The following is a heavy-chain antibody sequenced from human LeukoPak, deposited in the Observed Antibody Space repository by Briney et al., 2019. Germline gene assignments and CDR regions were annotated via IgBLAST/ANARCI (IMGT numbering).Heavy chain of an antibody. CDR3: ARDRSWFDP. CDR1: GDSISSYS. Sequence: SETLSLTCTVSGDSISSYSWSWFRQPPGKGLEWLGYIFYSGTTNYNPSLKSRVTISVGTSKNQFSLKLSSVTAADTAVYYCARDRSWFDPWGQGTLVTVSS. CDR2: IFYSGTT. J-gene: IGHJ5*02. V-gene: IGHV4-59*01.